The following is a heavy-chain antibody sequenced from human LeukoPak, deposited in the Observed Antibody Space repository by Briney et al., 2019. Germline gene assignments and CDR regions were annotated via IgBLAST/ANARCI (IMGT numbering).Heavy chain of an antibody. Sequence: EASVKVSCKASGYTFTGCGITWVRQAPGQGLEWMGWISGNSGKTNYAQNLQGRVTMTTDTSTSTAYMELRSLRSDDTAVYYCARGGNPNAFDIWGQGTMVTVSS. CDR2: ISGNSGKT. V-gene: IGHV1-18*01. CDR3: ARGGNPNAFDI. J-gene: IGHJ3*02. D-gene: IGHD4-23*01. CDR1: GYTFTGCG.